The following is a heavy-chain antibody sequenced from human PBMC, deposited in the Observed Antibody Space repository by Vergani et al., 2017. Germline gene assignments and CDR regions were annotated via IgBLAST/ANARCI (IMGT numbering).Heavy chain of an antibody. CDR1: GFTFGDYA. CDR3: ARVHDYGGIDY. J-gene: IGHJ4*02. D-gene: IGHD4-23*01. Sequence: EVQLVESGGGLVQPGRSLRLSCTASGFTFGDYAMSWVRQAAGKGLEWVSSISSSSSYIYYADSVKGRFTISRDNAKNSLYLQMNSLRAEDTAVYYCARVHDYGGIDYWGQGTLVTVSS. V-gene: IGHV3-21*01. CDR2: ISSSSSYI.